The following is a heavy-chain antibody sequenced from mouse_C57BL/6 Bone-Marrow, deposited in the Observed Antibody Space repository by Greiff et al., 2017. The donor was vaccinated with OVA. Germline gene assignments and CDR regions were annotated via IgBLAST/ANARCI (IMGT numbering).Heavy chain of an antibody. J-gene: IGHJ3*01. V-gene: IGHV1-81*01. CDR1: GYTFTSYG. D-gene: IGHD1-1*01. CDR3: ALLRWFAY. CDR2: IYPRSGNT. Sequence: VMLVESGAELARPGASVKLSCKASGYTFTSYGISWVKQRTGQGLEWIGEIYPRSGNTYYNEKFKGKATLTADKSSSTAYMELRSLTSEDSAVYFCALLRWFAYWGQGTLVTVSA.